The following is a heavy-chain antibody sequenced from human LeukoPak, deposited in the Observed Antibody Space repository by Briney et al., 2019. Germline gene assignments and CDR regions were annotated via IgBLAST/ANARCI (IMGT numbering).Heavy chain of an antibody. CDR2: ISSSSSYI. D-gene: IGHD2-15*01. J-gene: IGHJ3*02. Sequence: GGSLRLSCAASGFTFSSYSMNWVRQAPGKGLEWVSSISSSSSYIYYADSVKGRFTISRDNAKNSLYLQMNSLRAEDTAVHYCARDRRIASVVVVAASFAFDIWGQGTMVTVSS. V-gene: IGHV3-21*01. CDR1: GFTFSSYS. CDR3: ARDRRIASVVVVAASFAFDI.